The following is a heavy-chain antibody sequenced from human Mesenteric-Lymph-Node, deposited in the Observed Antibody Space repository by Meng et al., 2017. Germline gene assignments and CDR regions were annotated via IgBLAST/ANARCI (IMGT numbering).Heavy chain of an antibody. Sequence: QVQLQESGPGLVKPSQTLSLIVPALGGSISSGDYYWSWIRQPPGKGLEWIGYIYYSGSTYYNPSLKSRVTISVDTSKNQFSLRLSSVTAADTAVYYCARDLGVATSIAGFVYWGQGTLVTVSS. CDR2: IYYSGST. CDR3: ARDLGVATSIAGFVY. CDR1: GGSISSGDYY. D-gene: IGHD5-12*01. J-gene: IGHJ4*02. V-gene: IGHV4-30-4*01.